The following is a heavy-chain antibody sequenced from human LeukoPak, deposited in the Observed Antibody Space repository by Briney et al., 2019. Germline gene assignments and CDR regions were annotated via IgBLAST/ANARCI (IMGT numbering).Heavy chain of an antibody. CDR2: ISYDGSNK. CDR1: GFTFSSYA. J-gene: IGHJ4*02. V-gene: IGHV3-30-3*01. D-gene: IGHD5-24*01. Sequence: PGGSLRLSCAASGFTFSSYAMHWVRQAPGKGLEWVAVISYDGSNKYYADSVKGRFTISRDNSKNTLYLQMNSLRAEDTAVYYCARDRPPTGGYNLFDYWGQGTLVTVSS. CDR3: ARDRPPTGGYNLFDY.